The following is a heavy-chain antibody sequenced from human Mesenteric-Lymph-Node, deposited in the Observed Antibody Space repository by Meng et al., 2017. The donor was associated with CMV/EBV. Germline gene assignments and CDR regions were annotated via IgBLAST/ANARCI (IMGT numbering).Heavy chain of an antibody. D-gene: IGHD4-11*01. J-gene: IGHJ5*02. Sequence: GGSLRLSCAASGFTFSSYAMHWVRQAPGKGLEWVAVISYDGSNKYYADSVKGRFTISRDNSKNTLYLQMNSLRAEDTAVYYCARVPHHDYIRTWGQGTLVTVSS. CDR2: ISYDGSNK. V-gene: IGHV3-30-3*01. CDR3: ARVPHHDYIRT. CDR1: GFTFSSYA.